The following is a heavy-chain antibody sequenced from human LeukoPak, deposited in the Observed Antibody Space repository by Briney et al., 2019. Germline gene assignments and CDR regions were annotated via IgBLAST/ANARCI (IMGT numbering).Heavy chain of an antibody. J-gene: IGHJ4*02. CDR3: ARVGRARSSSSVVDY. CDR2: IYPGDSDT. Sequence: GESLKISCKGSGYGFTSYWIGWVRQMPGKGLEWMGIIYPGDSDTRYSPSFQGQVIISADKSISTAYLQWSSLKASDTAMYYCARVGRARSSSSVVDYWGQGTLVTVSS. V-gene: IGHV5-51*01. CDR1: GYGFTSYW. D-gene: IGHD6-6*01.